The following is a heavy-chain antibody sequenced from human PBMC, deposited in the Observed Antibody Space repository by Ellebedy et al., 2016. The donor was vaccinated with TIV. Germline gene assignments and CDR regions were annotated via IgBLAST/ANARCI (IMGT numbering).Heavy chain of an antibody. Sequence: GGSLRLXCAASGFTFSSYSMNWVRQAPGKGLEWVSSISSSSSYIYYADSVKGRFTISRDNSKNTLYLQMNSLRAEDTAVYYCAKNPRGDFDLWGRGTLVTVSS. D-gene: IGHD3-10*01. CDR3: AKNPRGDFDL. CDR1: GFTFSSYS. CDR2: ISSSSSYI. V-gene: IGHV3-21*04. J-gene: IGHJ2*01.